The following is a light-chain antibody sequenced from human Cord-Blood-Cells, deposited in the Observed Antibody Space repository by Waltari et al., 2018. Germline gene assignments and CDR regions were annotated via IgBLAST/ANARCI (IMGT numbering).Light chain of an antibody. V-gene: IGLV2-11*01. Sequence: QSALIQPRSVSGSPGQSVTISCTGTSSDVGGYNYVSWYQQHPGKAPKLMIYDVSKRPSGVTDRFSGSKSGKTASLTISVLQAEDEADYYCCSYAGSYTYVFGTGTKVTVL. CDR3: CSYAGSYTYV. J-gene: IGLJ1*01. CDR2: DVS. CDR1: SSDVGGYNY.